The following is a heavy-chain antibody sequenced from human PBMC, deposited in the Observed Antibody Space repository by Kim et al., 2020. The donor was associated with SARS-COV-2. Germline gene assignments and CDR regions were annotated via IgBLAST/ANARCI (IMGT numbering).Heavy chain of an antibody. CDR1: GGSFSGYY. Sequence: SETLSLTCAVYGGSFSGYYWSWIRQPPGKGLEWIGEINHSGSTNYNPSLKSRVTISVDTSKNQFSLKLSSVTAADTAVYYCARREAYYDILTGYYTRDYFDYWGQGTLVTVSS. CDR3: ARREAYYDILTGYYTRDYFDY. D-gene: IGHD3-9*01. J-gene: IGHJ4*02. CDR2: INHSGST. V-gene: IGHV4-34*01.